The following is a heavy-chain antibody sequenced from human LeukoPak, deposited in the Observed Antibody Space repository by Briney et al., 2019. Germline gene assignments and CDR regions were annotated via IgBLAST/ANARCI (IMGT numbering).Heavy chain of an antibody. CDR1: GGSISSSSYY. J-gene: IGHJ3*02. D-gene: IGHD3-22*01. CDR2: IYYSGST. Sequence: PSETLSLTCTVSGGSISSSSYYWGWIRQPPGKGLEWIGSIYYSGSTYYNPSLKSRVTISVDTSKNQFSLKLSSVTAADTAVYYCARDYYDSITGRTDAFDIWGQGTMVTVSS. CDR3: ARDYYDSITGRTDAFDI. V-gene: IGHV4-39*07.